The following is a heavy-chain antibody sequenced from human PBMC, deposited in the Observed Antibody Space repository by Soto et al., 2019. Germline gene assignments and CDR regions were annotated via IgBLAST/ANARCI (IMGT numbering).Heavy chain of an antibody. D-gene: IGHD2-2*01. Sequence: QVHLQESGPGLVKPSETLSLICTVSGGSLTSYYWSWVRQPVGKGLEWVGRIYSDGTTNYSPSPYLYRRDTMSLDTSKNQFSLWLSSVTAADTAIYYCSRVDCSNTNCRTRGMDVWGQGTTVTVSS. J-gene: IGHJ6*01. CDR2: IYSDGTT. CDR3: SRVDCSNTNCRTRGMDV. CDR1: GGSLTSYY. V-gene: IGHV4-4*07.